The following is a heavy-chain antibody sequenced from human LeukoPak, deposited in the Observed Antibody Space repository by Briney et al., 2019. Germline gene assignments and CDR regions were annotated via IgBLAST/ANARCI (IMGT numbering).Heavy chain of an antibody. D-gene: IGHD3-10*01. CDR2: IYPGDSDT. Sequence: GESLKISCKGSGYSFTSYWIGWVRQMPGKGLEWMGIIYPGDSDTRYSPSFQGQVTISADKSLSTAYLQWSSLKASDTAMYYCARLTYYYGSGSYSYFDYWGQGTLVTVSS. J-gene: IGHJ4*02. CDR3: ARLTYYYGSGSYSYFDY. V-gene: IGHV5-51*01. CDR1: GYSFTSYW.